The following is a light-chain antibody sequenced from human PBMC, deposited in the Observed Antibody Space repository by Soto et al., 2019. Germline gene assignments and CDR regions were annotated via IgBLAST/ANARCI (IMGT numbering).Light chain of an antibody. CDR2: WSS. V-gene: IGKV4-1*01. J-gene: IGKJ5*01. CDR3: QQRSNWSIT. CDR1: QSVLYSSNNKNY. Sequence: DIVMTQSPDSLAVSLGERATINCKSSQSVLYSSNNKNYLAWYQQKPGQPPKLLIYWSSTRESGVPDRFSGSGSGTDFTLTISRLEPEDFAVYYCQQRSNWSITFGQGTRLEIK.